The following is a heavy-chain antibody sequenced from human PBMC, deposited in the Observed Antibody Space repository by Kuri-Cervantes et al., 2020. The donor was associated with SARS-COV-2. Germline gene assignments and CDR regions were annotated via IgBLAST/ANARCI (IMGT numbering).Heavy chain of an antibody. CDR1: GFTFSSYA. CDR2: ISGSGGST. V-gene: IGHV3-23*01. CDR3: AKDLGRPNWFDP. Sequence: GGSLRLSCAASGFTFSSYAMSWVRQAPGKGLGWVSAISGSGGSTYYADAVKGRFTISRDNSKNTLYLQMNSLRAEDTAVYYCAKDLGRPNWFDPWGQGTLVTVSS. J-gene: IGHJ5*02.